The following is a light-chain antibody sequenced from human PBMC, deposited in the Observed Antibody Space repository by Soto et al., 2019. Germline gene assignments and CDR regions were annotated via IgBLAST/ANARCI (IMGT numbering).Light chain of an antibody. CDR3: QQYYSGRS. J-gene: IGKJ1*01. Sequence: EIGMKQSLAALSATKGERATLSCRASQSVRSNLAWYQQKPGQAPRLLIYGASTRATGIPAMFSGSGSGTDFTLTISSLQAEDVATYYCQQYYSGRSFGQGTKVDIK. V-gene: IGKV3-15*01. CDR2: GAS. CDR1: QSVRSN.